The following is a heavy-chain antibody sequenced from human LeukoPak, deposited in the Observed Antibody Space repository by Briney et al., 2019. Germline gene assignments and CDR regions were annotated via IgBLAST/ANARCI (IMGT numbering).Heavy chain of an antibody. Sequence: GGSLRLSCAASGFTFSSYAMNWVRQAPGKGLEWVSAISGSGGRTYYADSVKGRFNISRDNSKSTLYLQMNSLRAEDTAVYYCATGYQYYDYYYMDVWGKGTTVTISS. J-gene: IGHJ6*03. D-gene: IGHD6-25*01. CDR1: GFTFSSYA. CDR3: ATGYQYYDYYYMDV. CDR2: ISGSGGRT. V-gene: IGHV3-23*01.